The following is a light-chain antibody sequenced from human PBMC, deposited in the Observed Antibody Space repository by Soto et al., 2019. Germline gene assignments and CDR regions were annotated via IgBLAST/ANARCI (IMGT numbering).Light chain of an antibody. V-gene: IGLV2-14*01. CDR2: DVS. CDR1: SSDAGGYNY. J-gene: IGLJ2*01. CDR3: SSFTSSSTLGV. Sequence: QSALTQAASVSGSPGQSIIISCTGTSSDAGGYNYVSWYQQHPGKAPKLMIYDVSNRPSGVSNRFSGSKSGNTASLTISGLHAEDEADYYCSSFTSSSTLGVFGGGTKLTVL.